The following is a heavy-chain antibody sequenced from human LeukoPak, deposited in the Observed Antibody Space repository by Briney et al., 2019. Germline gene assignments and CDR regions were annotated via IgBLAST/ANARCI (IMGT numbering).Heavy chain of an antibody. CDR2: ISAYNGNT. Sequence: ASVKVSCKASGYTFTSYGISWVRQAPGQGLEWMGWISAYNGNTNYAQKLQGRVTMTTDTSTSTAYMELGSLRSDDTAVYYCARVRYYGSGSYYTFTAGYWGQGTLVTVSS. CDR1: GYTFTSYG. D-gene: IGHD3-10*01. J-gene: IGHJ4*02. V-gene: IGHV1-18*01. CDR3: ARVRYYGSGSYYTFTAGY.